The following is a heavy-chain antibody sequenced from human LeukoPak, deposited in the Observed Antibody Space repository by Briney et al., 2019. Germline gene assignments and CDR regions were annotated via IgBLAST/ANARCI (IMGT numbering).Heavy chain of an antibody. V-gene: IGHV4-34*01. CDR3: ARGSLVDY. CDR1: GFTFSDYY. CDR2: INHSGST. Sequence: PGGSLRLSCAASGFTFSDYYWSWIRQPPGKGLEWIGEINHSGSTNYNPSLKSRVTISVDTSKNQFSLKLSSVTAADTAVYYCARGSLVDYWGQGTLVTVSS. J-gene: IGHJ4*02.